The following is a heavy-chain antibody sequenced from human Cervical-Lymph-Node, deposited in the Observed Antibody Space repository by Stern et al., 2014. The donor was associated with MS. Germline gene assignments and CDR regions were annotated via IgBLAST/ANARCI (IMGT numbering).Heavy chain of an antibody. CDR1: GFSFSRYA. CDR3: ASAYSSSHYYFDY. Sequence: VQLAESGGGVVQPGRSLRLSCAASGFSFSRYAMHWVRQAPGTGLEWVALIWYDGSNPYYADSVTGRFTISRDNFKNTLYLQMNSLRAEDTAVYYCASAYSSSHYYFDYWGQGTLVTVSS. CDR2: IWYDGSNP. V-gene: IGHV3-33*01. J-gene: IGHJ4*02. D-gene: IGHD6-13*01.